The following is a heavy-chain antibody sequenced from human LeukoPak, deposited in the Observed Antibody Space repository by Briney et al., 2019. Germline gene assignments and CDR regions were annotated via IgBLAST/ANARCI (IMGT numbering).Heavy chain of an antibody. D-gene: IGHD2-15*01. CDR2: IKEDGSEK. CDR3: ASGVVVVAPDTLDI. V-gene: IGHV3-7*01. Sequence: GGSLRLSCAASGFTFSSYWMSWVRQAPGKGLEWVANIKEDGSEKYYVDSVKGRFTISRDNAKNSLYLQMNSLRAEDTAVYYCASGVVVVAPDTLDIWGQGTMVTVSS. CDR1: GFTFSSYW. J-gene: IGHJ3*02.